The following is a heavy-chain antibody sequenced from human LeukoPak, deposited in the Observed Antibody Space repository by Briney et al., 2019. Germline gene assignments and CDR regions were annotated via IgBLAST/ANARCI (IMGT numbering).Heavy chain of an antibody. Sequence: SETLSLTCAVYGGSFSGYYWSWIRQPPGKGLEWIGEINHSGSTSYNPSLKSRVTISEDTSKNQFYLKLSSVTAADTAVYYCARDRGSGWYFDYWGQGTLVTVSS. CDR3: ARDRGSGWYFDY. J-gene: IGHJ4*02. CDR1: GGSFSGYY. D-gene: IGHD6-19*01. CDR2: INHSGST. V-gene: IGHV4-34*01.